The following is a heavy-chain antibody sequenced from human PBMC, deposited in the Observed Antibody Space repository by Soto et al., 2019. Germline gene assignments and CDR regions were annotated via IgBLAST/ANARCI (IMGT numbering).Heavy chain of an antibody. Sequence: SETLSLTCTVSNDSMRPFYWSWIRQSPEKGLEWIGYIYYTGSTNYNPSLKSRVTISVDTSQNQFSLRLTSVTAADTAVYYCARGGVTTVVIPRYYYFGLDVWGQGTTVTVSS. D-gene: IGHD4-17*01. V-gene: IGHV4-59*01. CDR2: IYYTGST. CDR3: ARGGVTTVVIPRYYYFGLDV. J-gene: IGHJ6*02. CDR1: NDSMRPFY.